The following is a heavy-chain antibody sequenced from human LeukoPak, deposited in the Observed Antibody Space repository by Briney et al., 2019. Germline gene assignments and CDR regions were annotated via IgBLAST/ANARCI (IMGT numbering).Heavy chain of an antibody. Sequence: SETLSLTCAVYGGSFSGYYWSWIRQPPGKGLEWIGEINHSGSTNYNPSLKSRVTISVDTSKNQFSLKLSSVTAADTAVYYCARGDSDYGGNSLNWFDPWGQGTLVTVSS. D-gene: IGHD4-17*01. V-gene: IGHV4-34*01. CDR1: GGSFSGYY. CDR3: ARGDSDYGGNSLNWFDP. CDR2: INHSGST. J-gene: IGHJ5*02.